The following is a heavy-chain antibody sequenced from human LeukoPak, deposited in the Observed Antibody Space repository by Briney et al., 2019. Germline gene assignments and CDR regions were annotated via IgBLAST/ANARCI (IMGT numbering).Heavy chain of an antibody. CDR1: GFTFSSYW. Sequence: GGSLRLSCAASGFTFSSYWMSWVRQAPGKGLEWVSGLNSGGNTYYADSVKGRFTISRDNSKNTLYIQMNSLRAEDTAVYYCAKGGAVSSKSITMVRGTRRYYYYMDVWGKGTTVTISS. V-gene: IGHV3-53*01. CDR3: AKGGAVSSKSITMVRGTRRYYYYMDV. CDR2: LNSGGNT. J-gene: IGHJ6*03. D-gene: IGHD3-10*01.